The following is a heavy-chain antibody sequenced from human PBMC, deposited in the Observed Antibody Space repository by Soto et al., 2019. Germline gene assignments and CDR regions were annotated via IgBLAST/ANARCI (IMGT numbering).Heavy chain of an antibody. CDR1: GGSISSGGYS. J-gene: IGHJ4*02. D-gene: IGHD3-16*01. CDR2: IYHSVST. Sequence: PSETLSLTCAVSGGSISSGGYSWGWIRQPPGKGLEWIGYIYHSVSTYYNPSLKSRVTISVDRSKNQFSLRLSSVTAADTAVYYCARRYGGNFDYWGQGALVTVSS. V-gene: IGHV4-30-2*01. CDR3: ARRYGGNFDY.